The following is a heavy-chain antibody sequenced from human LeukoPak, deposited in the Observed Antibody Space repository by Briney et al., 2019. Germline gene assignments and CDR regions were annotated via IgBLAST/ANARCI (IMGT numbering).Heavy chain of an antibody. CDR1: GGSISSGGYY. CDR2: IHDSGKT. D-gene: IGHD3-16*01. J-gene: IGHJ5*02. Sequence: PSGTLSLTCTVSGGSISSGGYYWSWIRQLPGKGLQWIVNIHDSGKTYYNPSLKSRLTISVDTSKNQFSLNLSSVTAADTAFYYCARDHTSPRGGFDPWGQGTLVTVSS. CDR3: ARDHTSPRGGFDP. V-gene: IGHV4-31*03.